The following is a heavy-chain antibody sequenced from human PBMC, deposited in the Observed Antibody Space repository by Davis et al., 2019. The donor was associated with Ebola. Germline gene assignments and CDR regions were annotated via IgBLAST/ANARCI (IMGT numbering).Heavy chain of an antibody. CDR1: GGSFSSYY. CDR2: IYYSGST. V-gene: IGHV4-59*12. J-gene: IGHJ5*02. Sequence: SETLSLTCAVYGGSFSSYYWSWIRQPPGKGLEWIGYIYYSGSTYYNPSLKSRVTISVDTSKNQFSLKLSSVTAADTAVYYCARGVGAVTSWFDPWGQGTLVTVSS. CDR3: ARGVGAVTSWFDP. D-gene: IGHD4-17*01.